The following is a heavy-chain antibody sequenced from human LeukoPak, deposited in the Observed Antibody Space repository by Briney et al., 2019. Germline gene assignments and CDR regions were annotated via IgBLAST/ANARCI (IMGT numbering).Heavy chain of an antibody. CDR3: AKEVCSSTSCLLIDY. D-gene: IGHD2-2*01. CDR2: IRYDGSNK. V-gene: IGHV3-30*02. Sequence: PGGSLRLSCAASGFTFSSYGMHWVRQAPGKGLEWVAFIRYDGSNKYYADSVKGRFTISRDNSKNTLYLQMNSLRAEDTAVYYCAKEVCSSTSCLLIDYWGQGTLVTVSS. CDR1: GFTFSSYG. J-gene: IGHJ4*02.